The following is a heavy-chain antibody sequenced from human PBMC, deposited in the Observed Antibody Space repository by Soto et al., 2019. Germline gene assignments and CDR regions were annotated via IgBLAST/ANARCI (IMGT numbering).Heavy chain of an antibody. CDR3: ARGPGGPDGPGDY. D-gene: IGHD2-15*01. CDR2: INAGNGNT. V-gene: IGHV1-3*01. J-gene: IGHJ4*02. Sequence: QVQLVQSGAEVKKPGASVKVSCKASGYTFTSYAMHWVRQAPGQRLEWMGWINAGNGNTKYSQKFQDRGTITRDTSARTAYMELSSMSSEDTAVDYCARGPGGPDGPGDYWGQGTLVTVSS. CDR1: GYTFTSYA.